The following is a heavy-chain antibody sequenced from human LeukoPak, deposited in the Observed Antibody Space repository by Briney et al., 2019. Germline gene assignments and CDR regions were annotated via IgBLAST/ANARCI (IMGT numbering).Heavy chain of an antibody. V-gene: IGHV1-69*13. CDR1: TGTFSSYS. CDR3: ARYPLHCSGGSCPFDY. CDR2: IIPIFGTA. D-gene: IGHD2-15*01. Sequence: ASVKVTCKASTGTFSSYSIFWVRQAPGQGLEWMGGIIPIFGTADYAQKFQGRVTITADEFTSTAYMELSSLRSEDTAVYYCARYPLHCSGGSCPFDYWGQGTLVTVSS. J-gene: IGHJ4*02.